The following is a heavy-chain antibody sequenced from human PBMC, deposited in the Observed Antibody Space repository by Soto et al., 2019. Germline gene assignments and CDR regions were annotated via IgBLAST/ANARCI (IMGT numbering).Heavy chain of an antibody. V-gene: IGHV3-23*01. CDR3: AKAFVRNYYASGFDAFDI. J-gene: IGHJ3*02. D-gene: IGHD3-10*01. CDR1: GFTFSSYA. CDR2: ISGSGGNT. Sequence: GGSLRLSCAASGFTFSSYAMSWVRQAPGKGLEWVSIISGSGGNTYHADSVKGRFTISRDNSKNTLYLQMNSLRAEDTAIYYCAKAFVRNYYASGFDAFDIWGQGTMVTVSS.